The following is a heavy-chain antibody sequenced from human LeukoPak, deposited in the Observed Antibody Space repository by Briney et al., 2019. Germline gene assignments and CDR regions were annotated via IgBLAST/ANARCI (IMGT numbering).Heavy chain of an antibody. V-gene: IGHV3-13*01. Sequence: GGSLRLSCAASGFTFSSFDMHWVRQPTGQGLEWVSTIGTASDTYYPGSVEGRFTLSRDNAKNSLYLQMTSLTAGDTAVYYCARGPPRGKYYYMDVWGKGTTVTVSS. CDR3: ARGPPRGKYYYMDV. CDR2: IGTASDT. J-gene: IGHJ6*03. CDR1: GFTFSSFD. D-gene: IGHD1-1*01.